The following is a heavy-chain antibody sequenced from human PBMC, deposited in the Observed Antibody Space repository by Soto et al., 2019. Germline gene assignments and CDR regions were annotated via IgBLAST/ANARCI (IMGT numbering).Heavy chain of an antibody. V-gene: IGHV3-7*01. D-gene: IGHD3-10*01. Sequence: GGSLRLSCAASGFTFSSYWMSWVRQAPGKGLEWVANIKQDGSEKYYVDSVKGRFTISRDNAKNSLYLQMNSLRAEDTAVYYCARDQTRYGSGSDYNYWGQGTLVTVSS. J-gene: IGHJ4*02. CDR3: ARDQTRYGSGSDYNY. CDR2: IKQDGSEK. CDR1: GFTFSSYW.